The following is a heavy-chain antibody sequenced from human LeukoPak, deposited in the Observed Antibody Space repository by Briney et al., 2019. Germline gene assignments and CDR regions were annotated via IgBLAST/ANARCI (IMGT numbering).Heavy chain of an antibody. J-gene: IGHJ6*03. V-gene: IGHV4-39*07. D-gene: IGHD1-14*01. CDR2: IYYSGSA. Sequence: SETLSLTCTVSGGSISSSAYYWGWGWIRQPPGKGLEWSGSIYYSGSAYYNPARKSRATITVDKSKNLFSLKLSSVTAADTAVYYCARLPELHTGYSFYYMDVWGKGTTVTISS. CDR3: ARLPELHTGYSFYYMDV. CDR1: GGSISSSAYY.